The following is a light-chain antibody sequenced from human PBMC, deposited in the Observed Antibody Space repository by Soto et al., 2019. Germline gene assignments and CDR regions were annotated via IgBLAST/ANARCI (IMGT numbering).Light chain of an antibody. CDR1: RSNIASNT. Sequence: QSVLTQPPSASETPGQRVTHSCSGSRSNIASNTVNWYQQLPGSPPKLLTYSNAQRPSGVPDRFSASKSSTSASLALSALQSEDEADYCCASWDDRMNGHVFGTGTKVTVL. J-gene: IGLJ1*01. CDR2: SNA. V-gene: IGLV1-44*01. CDR3: ASWDDRMNGHV.